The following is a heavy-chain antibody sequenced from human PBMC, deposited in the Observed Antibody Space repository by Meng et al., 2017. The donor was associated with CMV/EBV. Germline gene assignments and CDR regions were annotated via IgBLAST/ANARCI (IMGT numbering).Heavy chain of an antibody. J-gene: IGHJ4*02. CDR1: GFTFSSYW. D-gene: IGHD2-2*01. V-gene: IGHV3-74*01. Sequence: GESLKISCTASGFTFSSYWMHWVRQAPGKGLVWVSRINSDGSSTRYADSFKGRFTISRDNANNTLYLQMSSLRAEDTAVYYCARGRVVVPAASLGYWGQGTLVTVSS. CDR2: INSDGSST. CDR3: ARGRVVVPAASLGY.